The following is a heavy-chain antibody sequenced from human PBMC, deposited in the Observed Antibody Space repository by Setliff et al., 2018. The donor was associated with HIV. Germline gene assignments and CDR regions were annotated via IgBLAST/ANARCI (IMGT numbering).Heavy chain of an antibody. V-gene: IGHV7-4-1*02. CDR1: GYTFIRYG. CDR2: INTNTGNP. J-gene: IGHJ6*03. Sequence: GASVKVSCKASGYTFIRYGISWVRQAPGQGLEWMGWINTNTGNPTYAQGFTGRFVFSLDTSVSTAYLQISSLKAEDTAVYYCARMATVYYYYMDVWGKGTTVTVSS. CDR3: ARMATVYYYYMDV. D-gene: IGHD4-4*01.